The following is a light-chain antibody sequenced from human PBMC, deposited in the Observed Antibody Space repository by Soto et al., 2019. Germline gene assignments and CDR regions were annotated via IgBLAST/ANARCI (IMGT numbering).Light chain of an antibody. CDR1: QTISTW. CDR2: DAS. CDR3: QQYLSYAT. J-gene: IGKJ1*01. Sequence: DIQMTQSPCTLSASVGDRVSITCRASQTISTWLAWYQQKPGKAPELLIYDASSLQSGVPSRFSGSGSGTVFTLTISSLQPDDFATYHCQQYLSYATFGQGTKVDIK. V-gene: IGKV1-5*01.